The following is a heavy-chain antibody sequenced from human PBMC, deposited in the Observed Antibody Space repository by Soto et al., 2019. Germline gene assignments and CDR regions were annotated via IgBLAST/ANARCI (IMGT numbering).Heavy chain of an antibody. D-gene: IGHD6-13*01. Sequence: PSETLSLTCAVSGGSISSSNWWRWVRQPPGKGLEWIGEIYHSGSTNYNPSLKSRVTISVDKSKNQFSLKLSSVTAADTAVYYCARDIAAAGRWFDPWGQGTLVTVSS. CDR1: GGSISSSNW. J-gene: IGHJ5*02. CDR2: IYHSGST. V-gene: IGHV4-4*02. CDR3: ARDIAAAGRWFDP.